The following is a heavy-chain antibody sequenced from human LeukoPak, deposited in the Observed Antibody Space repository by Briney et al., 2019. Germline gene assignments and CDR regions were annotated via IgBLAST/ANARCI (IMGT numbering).Heavy chain of an antibody. D-gene: IGHD3-22*01. Sequence: ASVRVSCKASGYTFTSYYMHWVRQAPGQGLEWMGIINPSGGSTSYAQKFQGRVTMTRDTSTSTVYMELSSLRSEDTAVYYCARDGDSSGYSQTFDYWGQGTLVTVSS. J-gene: IGHJ4*02. CDR1: GYTFTSYY. V-gene: IGHV1-46*01. CDR2: INPSGGST. CDR3: ARDGDSSGYSQTFDY.